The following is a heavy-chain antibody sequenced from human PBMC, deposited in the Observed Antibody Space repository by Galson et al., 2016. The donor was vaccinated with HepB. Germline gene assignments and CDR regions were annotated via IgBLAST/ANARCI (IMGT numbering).Heavy chain of an antibody. CDR3: ARLRKDYDSGGNFFYYFDY. D-gene: IGHD3-22*01. V-gene: IGHV4-39*01. CDR2: LHYSGSS. CDR1: GGSVSETNYY. J-gene: IGHJ4*02. Sequence: SETLSLTCTLSGGSVSETNYYWSWIRQPPGKGLDWIGTLHYSGSSYDNLSLRSRLIMFVDTSRNQFSLRLTSVTAADTAVYYCARLRKDYDSGGNFFYYFDYWGQGTLVTVSS.